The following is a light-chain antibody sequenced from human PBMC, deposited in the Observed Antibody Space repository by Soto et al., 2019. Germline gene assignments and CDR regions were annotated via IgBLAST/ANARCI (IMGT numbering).Light chain of an antibody. CDR2: DAS. J-gene: IGKJ5*01. CDR3: QHRAP. CDR1: QDISNY. V-gene: IGKV1-33*01. Sequence: DVQMTQSPSSLSASVGDRVTITCQASQDISNYLNWYQQKPGKAPKLLIYDASNLETGVPSRFSGSGSGTEFTLTISSLQPDDFATYSCQHRAPFGQGTRLAI.